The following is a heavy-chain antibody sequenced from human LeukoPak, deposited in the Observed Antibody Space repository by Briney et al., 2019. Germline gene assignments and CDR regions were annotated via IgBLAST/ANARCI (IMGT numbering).Heavy chain of an antibody. CDR2: IYTGGGT. CDR1: GFSVSTTY. J-gene: IGHJ4*02. Sequence: PGGSLTLSCAASGFSVSTTYMTWVRQAPGKGLEWVSVIYTGGGTYYADSVKGRFTISRDNSKNTVYLQMSSLRGDDTAVYYCATDQRYAFDYWGQGILVTVSS. CDR3: ATDQRYAFDY. V-gene: IGHV3-53*01. D-gene: IGHD3-9*01.